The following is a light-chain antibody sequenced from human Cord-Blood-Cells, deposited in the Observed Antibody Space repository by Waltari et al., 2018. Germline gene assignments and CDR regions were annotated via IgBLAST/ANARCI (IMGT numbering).Light chain of an antibody. J-gene: IGLJ2*01. V-gene: IGLV2-14*01. Sequence: QSDLTQPASVSGSPGQSITISCTGTSSDVGGYNYVSWYQQHPGKAPKPMIYDVSNRPSGVSNRCSGSKSGNTASLTISGLQAEDEADYYCSSYTSSSYVVFGGGTKLTVL. CDR1: SSDVGGYNY. CDR2: DVS. CDR3: SSYTSSSYVV.